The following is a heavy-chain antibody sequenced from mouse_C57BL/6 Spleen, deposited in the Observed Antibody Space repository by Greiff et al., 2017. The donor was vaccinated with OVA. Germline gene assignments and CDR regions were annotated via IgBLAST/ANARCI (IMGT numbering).Heavy chain of an antibody. D-gene: IGHD2-4*01. CDR2: IRSKSNNYAT. Sequence: EVKVVESGGGLVQPKGSLKLSCAASGFSFNTYAMNWVRQAPGKGLEWVARIRSKSNNYATYYADSVKDRFTISRDDSESMLYLQMNNLKTEDTAMYYCVRHAYDYDLWYFDVWGTGTTVTVSS. V-gene: IGHV10-1*01. CDR1: GFSFNTYA. CDR3: VRHAYDYDLWYFDV. J-gene: IGHJ1*03.